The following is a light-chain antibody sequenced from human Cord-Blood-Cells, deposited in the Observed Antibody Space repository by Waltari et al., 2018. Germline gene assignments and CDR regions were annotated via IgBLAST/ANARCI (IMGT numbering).Light chain of an antibody. CDR1: QSISSY. J-gene: IGKJ1*01. Sequence: DFQMTQSPSSLSASVGDRVTITCRASQSISSYLNGYQQKPGKAPKLLIYAASSLQSGVPSRFSGSGSGTDFTLTISSLQPEDFATYYCQQSYSTPRWTFGQGTKVEIK. CDR2: AAS. V-gene: IGKV1-39*01. CDR3: QQSYSTPRWT.